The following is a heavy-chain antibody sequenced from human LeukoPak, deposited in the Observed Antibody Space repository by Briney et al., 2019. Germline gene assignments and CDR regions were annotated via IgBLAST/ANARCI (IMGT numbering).Heavy chain of an antibody. D-gene: IGHD6-13*01. CDR1: GGPISSGGYS. Sequence: MASQTLSLTCAVSGGPISSGGYSWSRLRQPPGKGLEWSGYTYYSGSLHSHPSLKSRVTISVGTSKSKFALKLSSVTAADTAVYYCAGTGQVLGIAAAGNDAFDIWGQGTMVTVPS. J-gene: IGHJ3*02. CDR2: TYYSGSL. CDR3: AGTGQVLGIAAAGNDAFDI. V-gene: IGHV4-30-2*01.